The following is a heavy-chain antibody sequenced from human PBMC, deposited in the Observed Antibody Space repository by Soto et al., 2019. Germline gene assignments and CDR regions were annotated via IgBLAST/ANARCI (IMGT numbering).Heavy chain of an antibody. CDR3: ATDKGSGWDDGLGY. CDR2: IIPMFGTA. V-gene: IGHV1-69*18. Sequence: QVQLVQSGAEVRKPGSSVKVSCKTSGGIFSNYAITWVRQAPGQGLEWMGRIIPMFGTANYAQKFRGRVTITADESTTTGYMELGSLRSEDTVVYYCATDKGSGWDDGLGYWGQGTLVSVSS. D-gene: IGHD6-19*01. CDR1: GGIFSNYA. J-gene: IGHJ4*02.